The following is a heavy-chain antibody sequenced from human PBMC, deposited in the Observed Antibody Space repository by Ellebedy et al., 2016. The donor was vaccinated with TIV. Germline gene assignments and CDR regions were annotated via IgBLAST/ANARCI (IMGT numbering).Heavy chain of an antibody. CDR2: INPSDGTA. CDR3: AREALNSDYSSTTILDY. V-gene: IGHV1-46*01. CDR1: GYTFSGYYY. Sequence: ASVKVSXKASGYTFSGYYYMYWVRQAPGQRLEWMAMINPSDGTAGYAQGFQGRVTMTSDTSTTTVYLGLSSLHSDDTAVYFCAREALNSDYSSTTILDYWGQGTLVIVSS. D-gene: IGHD4-11*01. J-gene: IGHJ4*02.